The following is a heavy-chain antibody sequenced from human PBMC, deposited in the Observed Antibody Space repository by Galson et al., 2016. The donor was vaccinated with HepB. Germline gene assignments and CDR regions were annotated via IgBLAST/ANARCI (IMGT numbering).Heavy chain of an antibody. V-gene: IGHV3-23*01. D-gene: IGHD2-15*01. CDR2: ISGSSGTT. J-gene: IGHJ4*02. Sequence: SLRLSCAASGFAFFDYAMTWVRQAPGKGLEWVSGISGSSGTTDYVDSVKGRFTISRDNSKNTVYLQMNSLRAEDTAVYYCAKEYCRGGSCHVDSWSQGTLVTVSS. CDR1: GFAFFDYA. CDR3: AKEYCRGGSCHVDS.